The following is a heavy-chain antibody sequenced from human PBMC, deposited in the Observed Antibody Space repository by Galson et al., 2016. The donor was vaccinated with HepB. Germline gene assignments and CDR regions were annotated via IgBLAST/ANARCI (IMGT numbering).Heavy chain of an antibody. J-gene: IGHJ4*02. Sequence: SLRLSCAASGFNFNDYAMHWVRQAPGKGLEWVSGISWNGETTVYADSVEGRFTISRDNARNSLSLQIVSLTTDDTAFYYCAKAARINWNAHPPYYFFDSWGQGAPVTVAS. CDR2: ISWNGETT. CDR1: GFNFNDYA. D-gene: IGHD1-20*01. CDR3: AKAARINWNAHPPYYFFDS. V-gene: IGHV3-9*01.